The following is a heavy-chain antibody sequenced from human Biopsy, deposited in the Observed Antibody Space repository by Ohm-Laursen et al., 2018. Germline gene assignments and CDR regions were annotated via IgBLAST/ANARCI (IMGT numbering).Heavy chain of an antibody. CDR2: INCKTGAT. CDR3: ARDPLNGHKHFDY. Sequence: ASVKVSCKASSYTFTDYNIHWMRQAPGQGLEWLGYINCKTGATNYAQKFQCTVTMTRDTSISTAYLALGSLRSADTAIYYCARDPLNGHKHFDYWGQGSLVTVSS. D-gene: IGHD2-8*01. J-gene: IGHJ4*02. V-gene: IGHV1-2*02. CDR1: SYTFTDYN.